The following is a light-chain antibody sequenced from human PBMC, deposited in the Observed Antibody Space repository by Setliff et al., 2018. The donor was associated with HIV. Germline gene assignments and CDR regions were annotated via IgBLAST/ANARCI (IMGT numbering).Light chain of an antibody. CDR2: STN. CDR1: SGSVSSSYY. J-gene: IGLJ3*02. Sequence: QTVVTQEPSFSVSPGGTVTLTCGLSSGSVSSSYYPSWYQQTPGQAPRTLIYSTNTRSSGVPDRFSGSILGNEAALTITGAQADDESDYYCVLYMGSDIWVFGGGTKVTVL. V-gene: IGLV8-61*01. CDR3: VLYMGSDIWV.